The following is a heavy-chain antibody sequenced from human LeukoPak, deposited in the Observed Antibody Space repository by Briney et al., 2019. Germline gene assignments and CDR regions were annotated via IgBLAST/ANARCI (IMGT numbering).Heavy chain of an antibody. CDR3: ARVERRWDAFDI. V-gene: IGHV4-61*10. CDR1: GGSISSGNYF. CDR2: IYYSGST. Sequence: PSQTLSLTCTVSGGSISSGNYFWSWIRQPAGKGLEWIGYIYYSGSTNYNPSLKSRVTISVDTSKNQFSLKLSSVTAADTAVYYCARVERRWDAFDIWGQGTMVTVSS. J-gene: IGHJ3*02. D-gene: IGHD2-15*01.